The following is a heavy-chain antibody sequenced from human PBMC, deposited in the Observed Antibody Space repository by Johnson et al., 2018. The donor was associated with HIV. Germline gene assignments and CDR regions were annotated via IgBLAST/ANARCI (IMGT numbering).Heavy chain of an antibody. CDR2: ISYDGNNK. V-gene: IGHV3-30*04. CDR1: GFTFNSYP. D-gene: IGHD5-18*01. Sequence: QVKLVESGGGVVQPGRSLRLSCAASGFTFNSYPMHWVRQAPGKGLEWVAVISYDGNNKYYADSLKGRFTISRDNSKNTLYLQMNSLRAEDTAVYYCTRLPSGYSRDAFDIWGQGTMVTVSS. CDR3: TRLPSGYSRDAFDI. J-gene: IGHJ3*02.